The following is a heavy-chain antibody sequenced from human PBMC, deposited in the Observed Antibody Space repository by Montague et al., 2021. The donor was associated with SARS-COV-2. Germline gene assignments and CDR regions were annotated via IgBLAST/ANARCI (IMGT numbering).Heavy chain of an antibody. V-gene: IGHV4-39*01. CDR2: INFSGKT. Sequence: SETLSLTCTVSGXSISSSSYYWGWVRQPPGKGLEWIGSINFSGKTYYNPSLKSRVTISVDTAKDQFSLKLSSVTAADTAVYYCARYSVAGTRYFDFWGQGTLVTVSS. J-gene: IGHJ4*02. CDR3: ARYSVAGTRYFDF. CDR1: GXSISSSSYY. D-gene: IGHD6-19*01.